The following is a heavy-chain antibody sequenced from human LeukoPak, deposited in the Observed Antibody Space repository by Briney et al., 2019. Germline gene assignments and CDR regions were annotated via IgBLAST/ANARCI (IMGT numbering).Heavy chain of an antibody. J-gene: IGHJ4*02. CDR2: IYYSGST. CDR1: GGSISSYY. V-gene: IGHV4-59*01. Sequence: SETLSLTCTVSGGSISSYYWSWIRQPPGKGLEWIGYIYYSGSTNYNPSLKSRVTISVDTSKNQFSLKLSSVTAADTPVYYCARGYSYGPFDYWGQGTLVTVSS. D-gene: IGHD5-18*01. CDR3: ARGYSYGPFDY.